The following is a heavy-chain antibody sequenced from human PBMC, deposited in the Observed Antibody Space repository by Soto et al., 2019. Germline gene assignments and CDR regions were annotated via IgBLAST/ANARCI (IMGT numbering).Heavy chain of an antibody. CDR2: INHSGST. CDR3: ARRRYYDILTGYKTNFDY. D-gene: IGHD3-9*01. J-gene: IGHJ4*02. Sequence: QVQLQQWGAGLLKPSETLSLTCAVYGGSFSGYYWSWIRQPPGKGLEWIGEINHSGSTNYNPSLMSRVTTSGAPSKNQFSLKLSSVTAADTAVYYCARRRYYDILTGYKTNFDYWGQGTLVTVSS. V-gene: IGHV4-34*01. CDR1: GGSFSGYY.